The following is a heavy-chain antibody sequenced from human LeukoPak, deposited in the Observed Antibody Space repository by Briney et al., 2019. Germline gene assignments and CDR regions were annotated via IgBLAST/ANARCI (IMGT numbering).Heavy chain of an antibody. CDR3: ARVRAVAGYFDY. CDR1: GFSFNNYW. J-gene: IGHJ4*02. D-gene: IGHD6-19*01. CDR2: IKQDGSEK. Sequence: GGSLRLSCAASGFSFNNYWMSWVRQAPGRGQERVANIKQDGSEKYYVDSVKGRFTISRDNAKNSLYLQMNSLRAEDTAVYYCARVRAVAGYFDYWGQGTLVTVSS. V-gene: IGHV3-7*03.